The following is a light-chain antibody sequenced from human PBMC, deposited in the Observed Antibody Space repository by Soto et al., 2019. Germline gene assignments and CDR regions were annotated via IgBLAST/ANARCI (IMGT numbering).Light chain of an antibody. CDR1: SSDVGAYIF. Sequence: ALTQPASVSGSPGQSITISCTGTSSDVGAYIFVSWYQQHPGKAPKLMIYDIINRPSGVSNRFSGSKSGNTASLTISGLQAEDEADYYCVSFTTSRSYVFGTGTKVTV. CDR2: DII. V-gene: IGLV2-14*03. CDR3: VSFTTSRSYV. J-gene: IGLJ1*01.